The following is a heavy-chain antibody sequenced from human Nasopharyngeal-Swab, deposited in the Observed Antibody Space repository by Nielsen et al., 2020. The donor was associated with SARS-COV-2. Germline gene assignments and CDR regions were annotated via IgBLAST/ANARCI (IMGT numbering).Heavy chain of an antibody. CDR3: ARLTYSSGWCFDY. CDR2: IYPGDSDT. D-gene: IGHD6-19*01. V-gene: IGHV5-51*04. J-gene: IGHJ4*02. Sequence: KVSCKASGYSFTSYCISWLRQMPGKGLEWMGIIYPGDSDTRSSPSFHGQVTISADRPISTAYLQLSSLKASDAAMYYCARLTYSSGWCFDYWGQGTLVTVSS. CDR1: GYSFTSYC.